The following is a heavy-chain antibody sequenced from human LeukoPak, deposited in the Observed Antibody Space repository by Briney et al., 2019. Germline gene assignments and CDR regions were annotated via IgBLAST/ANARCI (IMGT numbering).Heavy chain of an antibody. CDR1: GDTFTSHY. CDR3: ARGRHYYESSDYYYEGDGFDI. Sequence: GASVKVSCKASGDTFTSHYMHWVRQAPGQGLEWMGIINPSGGSTSSAQKFQGRVTMTRDMSTSTVYMDLRSLRSDDTAVYYCARGRHYYESSDYYYEGDGFDIWGQGTMVTVSS. CDR2: INPSGGST. D-gene: IGHD3-22*01. J-gene: IGHJ3*02. V-gene: IGHV1-46*01.